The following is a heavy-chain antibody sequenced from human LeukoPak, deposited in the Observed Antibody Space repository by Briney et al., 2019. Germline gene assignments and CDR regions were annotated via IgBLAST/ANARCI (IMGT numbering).Heavy chain of an antibody. J-gene: IGHJ4*02. Sequence: GGSLRLSCAASGFTFSSYAMSWVRQAPGKGLEWVSAISGSGGSTYYADSVKGRFTISRDNSKNTLYLQMNNLRADDTAVYYCAKYLFATSPLFDYWGQGTLVTVSS. CDR2: ISGSGGST. CDR1: GFTFSSYA. D-gene: IGHD3-10*02. V-gene: IGHV3-23*01. CDR3: AKYLFATSPLFDY.